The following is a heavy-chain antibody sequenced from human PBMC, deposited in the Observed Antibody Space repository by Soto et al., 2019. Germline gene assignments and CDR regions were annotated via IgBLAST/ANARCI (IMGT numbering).Heavy chain of an antibody. V-gene: IGHV3-23*01. Sequence: HPGGSLRLSCAASGFTFSSCAMSWVRQAPGKGLEWVSTISGSGDSTYYADSVKGRFTISRDNSKNTLYLQMNSLRAEDTAVYYCAKVRGYRGYGLHYPFDYWGQGTQVTVSS. D-gene: IGHD5-12*01. CDR2: ISGSGDST. CDR1: GFTFSSCA. J-gene: IGHJ4*02. CDR3: AKVRGYRGYGLHYPFDY.